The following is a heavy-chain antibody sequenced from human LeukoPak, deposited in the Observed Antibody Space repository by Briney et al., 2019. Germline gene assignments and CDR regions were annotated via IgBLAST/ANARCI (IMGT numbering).Heavy chain of an antibody. CDR3: AREVATNPLDY. V-gene: IGHV3-74*01. D-gene: IGHD5-12*01. J-gene: IGHJ4*02. Sequence: GGSLRLSCAASGFTFSSYWMNWVRQAPGKGLVWVSRVNSDGNITSYADSVKGRFTISRDNAKNTLYLQMNSLRAEDTAVYYCAREVATNPLDYWGQGTLVTVSS. CDR2: VNSDGNIT. CDR1: GFTFSSYW.